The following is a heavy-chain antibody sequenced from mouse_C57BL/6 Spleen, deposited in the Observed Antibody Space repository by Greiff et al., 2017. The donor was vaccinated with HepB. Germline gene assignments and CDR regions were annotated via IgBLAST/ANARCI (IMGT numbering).Heavy chain of an antibody. Sequence: QVQLQQSVAELVRPGTSVKMSCKASGYTFTNYWIGWAKQRPGHGLEWIGDIYPGGGYTNYNEKFKGKATLTADKSSSTAYMQFSSLTSEDSAIYYCARVGSYYFDYWGQGTTLTVSS. V-gene: IGHV1-63*01. CDR1: GYTFTNYW. CDR3: ARVGSYYFDY. J-gene: IGHJ2*01. CDR2: IYPGGGYT. D-gene: IGHD4-1*01.